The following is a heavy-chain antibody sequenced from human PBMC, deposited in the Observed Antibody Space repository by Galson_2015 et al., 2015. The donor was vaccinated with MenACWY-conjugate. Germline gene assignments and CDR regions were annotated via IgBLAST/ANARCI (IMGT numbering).Heavy chain of an antibody. CDR1: GFTFSSYR. V-gene: IGHV3-21*01. CDR2: ISSSSGYI. J-gene: IGHJ4*02. CDR3: ARDGAGIAAAGTPFDY. D-gene: IGHD6-13*01. Sequence: SLRLSCAASGFTFSSYRMNWVRQAPGKGLEWVSSISSSSGYIYYADSVKGRFTISRDNAKNSLYLQMNSLRVEDTAVYYCARDGAGIAAAGTPFDYWGQGTLVTVSS.